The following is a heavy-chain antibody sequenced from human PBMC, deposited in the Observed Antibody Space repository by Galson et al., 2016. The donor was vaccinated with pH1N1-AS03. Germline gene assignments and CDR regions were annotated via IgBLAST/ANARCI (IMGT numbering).Heavy chain of an antibody. Sequence: SGAEVKKAGWSLRLSCAASGFTFSTYAMHWVRQAPGKGLEYLSTISSNRGSTYYANSVKGSFTISRDNSKNTLYLQMGSLRAEDMAVYYCAREGHTAVAAASFDYWGQGTLVTVSS. CDR1: GFTFSTYA. V-gene: IGHV3-64*01. D-gene: IGHD5-18*01. CDR2: ISSNRGST. CDR3: AREGHTAVAAASFDY. J-gene: IGHJ4*02.